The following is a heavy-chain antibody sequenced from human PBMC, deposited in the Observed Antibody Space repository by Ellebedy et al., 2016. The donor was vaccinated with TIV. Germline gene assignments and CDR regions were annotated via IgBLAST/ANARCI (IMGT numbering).Heavy chain of an antibody. CDR3: ARASSVAAPHRAFDI. CDR2: IYDSGNT. D-gene: IGHD6-19*01. V-gene: IGHV4-61*08. J-gene: IGHJ3*02. Sequence: SETLSLXCTVSGGSISSSDYYWGWIRQPPGKGLEWMGYIYDSGNTNYNPSLKSRVTISLGTSKNQFSLKLTSVTAADTAVYYCARASSVAAPHRAFDIWGQGTMVTVSS. CDR1: GGSISSSDYY.